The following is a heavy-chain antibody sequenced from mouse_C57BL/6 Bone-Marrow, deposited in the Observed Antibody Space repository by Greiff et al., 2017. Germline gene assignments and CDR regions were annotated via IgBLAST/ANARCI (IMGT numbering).Heavy chain of an antibody. V-gene: IGHV1-81*01. D-gene: IGHD1-1*01. CDR3: AGGGSSSHFDY. CDR1: GYTFTSYG. J-gene: IGHJ2*01. Sequence: VQLQQSGAELARPGASVKLSCKASGYTFTSYGISWVKQRTGQGLEWIGEIYPRSGNTYYNEKFKGKATLTADKSSSTAYMELRGLTSEDSSVYCCAGGGSSSHFDYWGQGTTLTVSS. CDR2: IYPRSGNT.